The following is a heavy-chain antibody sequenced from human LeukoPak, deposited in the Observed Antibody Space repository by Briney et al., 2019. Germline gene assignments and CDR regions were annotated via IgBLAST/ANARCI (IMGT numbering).Heavy chain of an antibody. CDR2: IYYSGST. D-gene: IGHD6-13*01. V-gene: IGHV4-59*08. CDR3: ARHRWSAAADY. J-gene: IGHJ4*02. Sequence: GSLRLSCAASGFTVSSNYMSWIRQPPGKGLEWIGYIYYSGSTNYNPSLKSRVTISVDTSKNQFSLKLSSVTAADTAVYYCARHRWSAAADYWGQGTLVTVSS. CDR1: GFTVSSNY.